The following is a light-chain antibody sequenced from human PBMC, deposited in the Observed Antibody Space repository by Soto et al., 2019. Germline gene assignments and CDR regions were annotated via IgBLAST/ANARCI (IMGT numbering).Light chain of an antibody. J-gene: IGKJ2*01. CDR1: QSVSSSY. Sequence: EIVLTQSPGTLSLSPGERATLSCRASQSVSSSYLAWYQQKPGQAPRLLIFDASFMTTGIPDRFSGSGSGTDFTLTISRLEPEDFAVYYCQQYGSLPYTFGLGTRLDIK. CDR2: DAS. CDR3: QQYGSLPYT. V-gene: IGKV3-20*01.